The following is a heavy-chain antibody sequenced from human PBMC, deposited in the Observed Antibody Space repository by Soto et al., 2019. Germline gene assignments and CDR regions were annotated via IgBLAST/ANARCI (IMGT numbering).Heavy chain of an antibody. CDR3: ARSSITMIVVVITD. CDR2: INAGNGNT. D-gene: IGHD3-22*01. Sequence: GASVKVSWKASGYTFTIYAMHLLRQAPGKRLEGMGWINAGNGNTKYSQKFQGRVTITRDTSASTAYMELSSLRSEDTAVYYCARSSITMIVVVITDWGQGTLVTVSS. V-gene: IGHV1-3*01. J-gene: IGHJ4*02. CDR1: GYTFTIYA.